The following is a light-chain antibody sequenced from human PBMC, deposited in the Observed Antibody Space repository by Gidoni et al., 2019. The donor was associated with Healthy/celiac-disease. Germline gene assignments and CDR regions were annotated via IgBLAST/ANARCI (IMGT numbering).Light chain of an antibody. Sequence: QSALTQPASVSGSPGQSITISCTGTTSDVGGYNYVSWYQQHQGKAPKLMIYEVSTRPSGVSNRFSGSKSGNTASLTISGLQAEDEADYYCSSYTSSSTLAVVFGGGTKLTVL. CDR2: EVS. CDR3: SSYTSSSTLAVV. V-gene: IGLV2-14*01. CDR1: TSDVGGYNY. J-gene: IGLJ2*01.